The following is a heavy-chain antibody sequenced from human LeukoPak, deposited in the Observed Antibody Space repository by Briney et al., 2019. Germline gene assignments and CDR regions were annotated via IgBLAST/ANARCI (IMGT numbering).Heavy chain of an antibody. V-gene: IGHV3-23*01. D-gene: IGHD6-19*01. J-gene: IGHJ4*02. CDR2: ISGSGGST. Sequence: GGSLRLSCAASGFTFSNYAMRWVRQAPGKGLEWVSGISGSGGSTYYADSVKGRFNIPRDNSKNTLYLQMNSLRAEDTAVYYCAKARLVAGDFDYWGQGTLVTVSS. CDR1: GFTFSNYA. CDR3: AKARLVAGDFDY.